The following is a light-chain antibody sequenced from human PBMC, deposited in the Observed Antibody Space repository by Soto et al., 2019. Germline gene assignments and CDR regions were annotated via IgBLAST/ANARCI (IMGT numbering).Light chain of an antibody. V-gene: IGKV3-20*01. CDR3: QQYGSSTIT. J-gene: IGKJ5*01. CDR2: DAS. CDR1: QRVSRN. Sequence: EIVMTQSPGTLSVSPGERATLSCRASQRVSRNLAWYQQKPGQAPRLLIYDASTRATGIPDRFSGSGSGTDFTLTISRLEPEDFAVYYCQQYGSSTITFGQGTRLEIK.